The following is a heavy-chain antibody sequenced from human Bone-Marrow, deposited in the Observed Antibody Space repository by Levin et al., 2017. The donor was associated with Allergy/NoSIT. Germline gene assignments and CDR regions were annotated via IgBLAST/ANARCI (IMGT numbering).Heavy chain of an antibody. Sequence: GGSLRLTCAASGFTFSNYDMHWVRQATGKGLEWVSGIDTAGDTYYPASVQGRFTISRENAKKSLYLQINGLRADDTALYYCARVQRGAFDIWGLGTMVSVSS. J-gene: IGHJ3*02. CDR3: ARVQRGAFDI. V-gene: IGHV3-13*01. CDR2: IDTAGDT. CDR1: GFTFSNYD. D-gene: IGHD2-2*01.